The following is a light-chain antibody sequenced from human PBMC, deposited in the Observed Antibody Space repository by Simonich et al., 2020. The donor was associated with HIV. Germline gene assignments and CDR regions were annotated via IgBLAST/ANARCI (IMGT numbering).Light chain of an antibody. CDR2: GAS. Sequence: EIVMMQSPATLSVSPGERATLSCGASQSISSSLAWYQQKPGQAPRLLIYGASTRATGIPARFSGSGSGTEFTLTISSMQSEDFADYYCQHYNNGPLTFGPGTKVDIK. CDR1: QSISSS. V-gene: IGKV3-15*01. CDR3: QHYNNGPLT. J-gene: IGKJ3*01.